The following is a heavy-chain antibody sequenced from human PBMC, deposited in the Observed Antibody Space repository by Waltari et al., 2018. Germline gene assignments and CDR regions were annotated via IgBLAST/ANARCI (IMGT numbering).Heavy chain of an antibody. D-gene: IGHD1-26*01. CDR1: GCSISSSSYS. J-gene: IGHJ4*02. Sequence: QLQLQESGPGLVKPSETLSLTCTVSGCSISSSSYSWGWIRQPPGKGLEWIGSIYYSGTTSYNPSLKSRVTISVDTSKNQFSLKLSSVTAADTAVYYCARRAGATTLDYWGQGTLVTVSS. V-gene: IGHV4-39*01. CDR3: ARRAGATTLDY. CDR2: IYYSGTT.